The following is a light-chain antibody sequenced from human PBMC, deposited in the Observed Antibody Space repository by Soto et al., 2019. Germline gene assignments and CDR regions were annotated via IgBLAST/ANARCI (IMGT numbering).Light chain of an antibody. V-gene: IGKV1-33*01. CDR2: DAS. J-gene: IGKJ1*01. Sequence: DIQMTQSPSSLSASVGDRVTITCQASQDISNYLNWYQQKPGKAPKLLIYDASNLETGVPSRFSGSGSGTEFTFTISSLQPEDIASYYCQQYDNLPGTFGQGTKVEIK. CDR3: QQYDNLPGT. CDR1: QDISNY.